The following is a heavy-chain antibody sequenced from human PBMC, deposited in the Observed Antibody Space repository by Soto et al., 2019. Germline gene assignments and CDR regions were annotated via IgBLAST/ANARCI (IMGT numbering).Heavy chain of an antibody. CDR2: INSNGGST. D-gene: IGHD2-15*01. CDR3: ARGVVVVTATYGMDV. V-gene: IGHV3-64*01. Sequence: EVQLVESGGGLVQPGGSLRLSCAASGFTFSSYAMHWVRQAPGKGLEYVSAINSNGGSTYYANSVKGRFTISRDNSKNTLYLHMGSLRAEDMAVYYCARGVVVVTATYGMDVWGQGTTVTVSS. CDR1: GFTFSSYA. J-gene: IGHJ6*02.